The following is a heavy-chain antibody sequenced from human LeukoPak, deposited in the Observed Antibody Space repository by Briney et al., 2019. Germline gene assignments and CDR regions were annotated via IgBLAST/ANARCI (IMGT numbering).Heavy chain of an antibody. J-gene: IGHJ5*02. CDR3: AKDPRYGGYLAPNWLCP. Sequence: GRSLRLSCAASGFTFSNYAMTWVRQPPGEGMEWVSTISGAGGFTMSTYYADSAKGRFTISRDNSDNKLYLQMDGLRVDDTGLYYWAKDPRYGGYLAPNWLCPRGQGTLVTVSS. D-gene: IGHD4-23*01. CDR1: GFTFSNYA. V-gene: IGHV3-23*01. CDR2: ISGAGGFTMST.